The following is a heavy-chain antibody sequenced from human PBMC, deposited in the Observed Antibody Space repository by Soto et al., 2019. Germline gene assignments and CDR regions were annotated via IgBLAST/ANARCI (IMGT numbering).Heavy chain of an antibody. CDR1: GFTFSSYA. J-gene: IGHJ4*02. Sequence: VQLLESGGGLVQPGGSLRLSCAASGFTFSSYAMSWVRQAPGKGLEWVSAISGSGGSTYYADSVKGRFTISRDNSKNTLYLQMNSLRAEDTAVYYCAKTPPGIDSSGYYSDYWGQGTLVTVSS. V-gene: IGHV3-23*01. CDR3: AKTPPGIDSSGYYSDY. CDR2: ISGSGGST. D-gene: IGHD3-22*01.